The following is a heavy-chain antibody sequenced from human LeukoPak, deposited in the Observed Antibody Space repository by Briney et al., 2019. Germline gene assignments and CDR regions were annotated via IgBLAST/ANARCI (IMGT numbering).Heavy chain of an antibody. D-gene: IGHD6-13*01. Sequence: EASETLSLTCTVSGGSISSYYWGWIRQPPGKGLEWIGSIYYSGSTYYNPSLKSRVTISVDTSKNQFSLKLSSVTAADTAVYYCARHNPLRIRAAAGPHGWFDPWGQGTLVTVSS. V-gene: IGHV4-39*01. CDR1: GGSISSYY. CDR3: ARHNPLRIRAAAGPHGWFDP. J-gene: IGHJ5*02. CDR2: IYYSGST.